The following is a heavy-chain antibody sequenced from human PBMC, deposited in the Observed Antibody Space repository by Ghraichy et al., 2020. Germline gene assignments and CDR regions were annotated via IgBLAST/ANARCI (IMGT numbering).Heavy chain of an antibody. D-gene: IGHD1-1*01. V-gene: IGHV1-8*01. J-gene: IGHJ6*02. CDR3: ARRPTDQLEPQYYYYYGMDV. CDR2: MNPNSGNT. Sequence: ASVKVSCKASGYTFTSYDINWVRQATGQGLEWMGWMNPNSGNTGYAQKFQGRVTMTRNTSISTAYMELSSLRSEDTAVYYCARRPTDQLEPQYYYYYGMDVWGQGTTVTVSS. CDR1: GYTFTSYD.